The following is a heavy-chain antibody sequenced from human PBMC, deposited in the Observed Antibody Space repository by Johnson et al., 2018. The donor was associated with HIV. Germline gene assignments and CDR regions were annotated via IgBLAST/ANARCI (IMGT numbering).Heavy chain of an antibody. Sequence: QVQLVESGGGLVKPGGSLRLSCAASGFTFSDNYMSWIRQAPGKGLDWVSYISSTGTTIYYADSVKGRFTISRDNSKNTLYLQMNSLRAEDTAVYYCARDSPTGTTKGYAFDIWGQGTVVTVS. CDR3: ARDSPTGTTKGYAFDI. CDR1: GFTFSDNY. D-gene: IGHD1-7*01. CDR2: ISSTGTTI. V-gene: IGHV3-11*04. J-gene: IGHJ3*02.